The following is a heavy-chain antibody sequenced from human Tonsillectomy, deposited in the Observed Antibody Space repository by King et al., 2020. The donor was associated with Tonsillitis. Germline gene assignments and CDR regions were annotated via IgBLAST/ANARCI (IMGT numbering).Heavy chain of an antibody. J-gene: IGHJ5*02. D-gene: IGHD1-26*01. CDR1: GFTFSSYS. V-gene: IGHV3-48*01. CDR3: ARDLRWALLFDP. Sequence: QLVQSGGGLVQPGGSLRLSCAASGFTFSSYSMNWVRQAPGKGREWVSYISSSSSTIYYADSVKGRFTISRDNAKNSLYLQMNSLRAEDTAVYYCARDLRWALLFDPWGQGTRVTVSS. CDR2: ISSSSSTI.